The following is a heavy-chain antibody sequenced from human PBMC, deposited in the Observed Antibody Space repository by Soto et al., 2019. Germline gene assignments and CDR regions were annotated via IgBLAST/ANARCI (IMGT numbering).Heavy chain of an antibody. J-gene: IGHJ4*02. Sequence: GTSSKVSCKSPGYTFTSYAMHWVRPAPGQRLEWMGWINAGNGNTKYSQKFQGRVTITRDTSASTAYMELSSLRSEDTAVYYCVRSGYYNYYFDYWGQGTLVTVPS. CDR2: INAGNGNT. V-gene: IGHV1-3*01. D-gene: IGHD3-22*01. CDR1: GYTFTSYA. CDR3: VRSGYYNYYFDY.